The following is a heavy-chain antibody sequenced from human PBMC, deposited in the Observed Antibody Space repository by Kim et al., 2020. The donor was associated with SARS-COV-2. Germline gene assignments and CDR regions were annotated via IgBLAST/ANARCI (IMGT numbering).Heavy chain of an antibody. V-gene: IGHV4-4*02. D-gene: IGHD3-9*01. CDR2: IYHSGST. Sequence: SETLSLTCAVSGGSISSSNWWSWVRQPPGKGLEWIGEIYHSGSTNYNPSLKSRVTISVDKSKNQFSLKLSSVTAADMAVYYCGRLIPRYFAWSDVDYWGPGALVTVST. CDR1: GGSISSSNW. J-gene: IGHJ4*02. CDR3: GRLIPRYFAWSDVDY.